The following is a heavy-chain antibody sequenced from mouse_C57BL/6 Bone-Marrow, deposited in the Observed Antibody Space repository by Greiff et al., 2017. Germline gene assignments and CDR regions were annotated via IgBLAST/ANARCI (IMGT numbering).Heavy chain of an antibody. CDR2: INPSSGYT. CDR1: GYTFTSYW. J-gene: IGHJ4*01. V-gene: IGHV1-7*01. Sequence: QVQLQQSGAELAKPGASVKLSCKASGYTFTSYWMHWGKQRPGQGLEWIGYINPSSGYTKYNQKFKDKATLTADKSSSTAYMQLSSLTYEDSAVYYCASIVTRYYYAMDYWGQGTSVTVSS. D-gene: IGHD2-5*01. CDR3: ASIVTRYYYAMDY.